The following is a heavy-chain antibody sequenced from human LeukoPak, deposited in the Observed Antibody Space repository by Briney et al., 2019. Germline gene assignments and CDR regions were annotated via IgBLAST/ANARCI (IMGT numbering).Heavy chain of an antibody. Sequence: GASVKVSCKASGYTFTGYYMHWVRQAPGQGLEWMGWINPNSGGTNYAQKFQGRVTMTRDTSISTAYMELSRLRSDDTAVYYCARVRTKYDSSGPAAPPGGYWGQGTLVTVSS. V-gene: IGHV1-2*02. CDR1: GYTFTGYY. CDR3: ARVRTKYDSSGPAAPPGGY. J-gene: IGHJ4*02. D-gene: IGHD3-22*01. CDR2: INPNSGGT.